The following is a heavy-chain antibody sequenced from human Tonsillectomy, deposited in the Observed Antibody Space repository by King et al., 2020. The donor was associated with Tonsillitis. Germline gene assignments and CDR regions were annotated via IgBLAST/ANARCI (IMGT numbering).Heavy chain of an antibody. CDR2: ISSGGTYT. J-gene: IGHJ6*02. D-gene: IGHD2-2*01. CDR1: GFTLSDYS. Sequence: VQLVESGGGLVKPGGSLRLSCVASGFTLSDYSMNWVRQAPGKGLEWVSFISSGGTYTYYADSLKGRFTISRDNARNSLYLQMNSLTAADTAVYYCARDLPVPAIHGYYGMDVWGQGTTVTVSS. CDR3: ARDLPVPAIHGYYGMDV. V-gene: IGHV3-21*01.